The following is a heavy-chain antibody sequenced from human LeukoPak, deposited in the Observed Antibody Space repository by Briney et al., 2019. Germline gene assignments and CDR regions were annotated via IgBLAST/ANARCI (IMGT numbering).Heavy chain of an antibody. V-gene: IGHV3-49*03. J-gene: IGHJ6*02. D-gene: IGHD1-7*01. CDR3: TNVRNWNYGEVDV. Sequence: GGSLRRSCTASGFTFGDYAMSWFRQAPGKGLEWVGFIRSKAYGETTGYAAAGKGQFTISRDDSRSIAYLQTNSLKPEDTAVYDCTNVRNWNYGEVDVWGQATTVTVSS. CDR1: GFTFGDYA. CDR2: IRSKAYGETT.